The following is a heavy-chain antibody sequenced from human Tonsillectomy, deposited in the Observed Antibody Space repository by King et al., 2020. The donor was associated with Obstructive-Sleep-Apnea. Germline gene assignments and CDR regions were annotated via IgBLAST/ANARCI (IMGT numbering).Heavy chain of an antibody. CDR3: TRDPPAHTPGSDY. J-gene: IGHJ4*02. V-gene: IGHV3-49*03. Sequence: EVQLVESGGGLVQPGRSLRLSCTASGFTFGDYAMSWFRQAPGKGLEWVGFIRSKAYGGTTEYAASVKGRFTISRDDSKSIAYLQMNSLKTEDTAVYYCTRDPPAHTPGSDYWGQGTLVTVSS. CDR2: IRSKAYGGTT. D-gene: IGHD1-14*01. CDR1: GFTFGDYA.